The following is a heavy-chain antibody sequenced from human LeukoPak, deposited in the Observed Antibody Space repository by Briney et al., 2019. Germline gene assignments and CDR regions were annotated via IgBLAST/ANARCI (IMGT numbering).Heavy chain of an antibody. CDR1: GYSFTTYW. V-gene: IGHV5-51*01. Sequence: GKSLKISCEGSGYSFTTYWIGWVRQMPGKGLEWMGIIYPGDSDTRYSPSFQGQVTISADKSISTAYLQWSSLKASDTAMYYCARRGPGNYYYMDVWGKGTTVTISS. CDR3: ARRGPGNYYYMDV. CDR2: IYPGDSDT. J-gene: IGHJ6*03. D-gene: IGHD6-25*01.